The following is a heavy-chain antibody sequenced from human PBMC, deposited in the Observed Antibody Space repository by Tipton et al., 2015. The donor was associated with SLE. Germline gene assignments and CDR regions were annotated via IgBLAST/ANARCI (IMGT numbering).Heavy chain of an antibody. CDR2: IYHSGST. V-gene: IGHV4-59*01. CDR1: GDSISNYY. D-gene: IGHD6-19*01. J-gene: IGHJ4*02. CDR3: ARESYSSGRFDY. Sequence: TLSLTCNVSGDSISNYYWSWIRQPPGKGLEWIGYIYHSGSTNYNPSLKSRVTISVDTSKNRFSLRLSSVTAADTAIYYCARESYSSGRFDYWGQGTLVTVSS.